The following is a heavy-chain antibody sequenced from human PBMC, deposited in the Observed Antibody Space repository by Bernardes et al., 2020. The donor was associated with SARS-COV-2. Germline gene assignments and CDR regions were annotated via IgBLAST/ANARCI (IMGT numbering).Heavy chain of an antibody. J-gene: IGHJ3*01. CDR1: GFTLSSYW. CDR3: ARLPGGSLDAFDF. D-gene: IGHD2-15*01. CDR2: IKQDGSDK. V-gene: IGHV3-7*01. Sequence: GGSLRVWCVASGFTLSSYWMSWVRQAPGKGLEWVANIKQDGSDKYYVDSVKGRFTISRDNAKNSLYLQMNSLRPEDTAVFYCARLPGGSLDAFDFWGQGTMVTVSS.